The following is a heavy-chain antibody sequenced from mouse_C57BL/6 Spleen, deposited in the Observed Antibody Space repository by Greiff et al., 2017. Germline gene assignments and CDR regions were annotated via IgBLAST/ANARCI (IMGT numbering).Heavy chain of an antibody. CDR2: IDPENGDT. V-gene: IGHV14-4*01. D-gene: IGHD2-5*01. Sequence: EVQLQQSGAELVRPGASVKLSCTASGFNIKDDYMHWVKQRPEQGLEWIGWIDPENGDTEYASKFQGKATITADTSSNTAYLQLSSLTSEDTAVYYCTTSTSYYSNYPDYWGQGTTLTVSS. J-gene: IGHJ2*01. CDR3: TTSTSYYSNYPDY. CDR1: GFNIKDDY.